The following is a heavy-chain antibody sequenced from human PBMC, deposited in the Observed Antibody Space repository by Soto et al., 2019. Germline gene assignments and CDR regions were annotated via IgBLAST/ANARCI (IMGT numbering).Heavy chain of an antibody. CDR2: IYYSGST. J-gene: IGHJ4*02. CDR1: GGSISSSSYY. Sequence: SSETLSLTCTVSGGSISSSSYYWGWIRQPPGKGLEWIGSIYYSGSTYYNPSLKSRVTISVDTSKNQFSLKLSSVTAADTAVYYCARHRSGYCSSTSCYEVDYWGQGTLVTVSS. CDR3: ARHRSGYCSSTSCYEVDY. D-gene: IGHD2-2*01. V-gene: IGHV4-39*01.